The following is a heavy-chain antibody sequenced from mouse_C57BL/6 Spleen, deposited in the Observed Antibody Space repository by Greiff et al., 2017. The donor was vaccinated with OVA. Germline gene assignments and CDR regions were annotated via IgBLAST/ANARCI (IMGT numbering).Heavy chain of an antibody. CDR3: ARYSSGYWYFDV. CDR2: INPSTGGT. Sequence: VQLKESGPELVKPGASVKISCKASGYSFTGYYMNWVKQSPEKSLEWIGEINPSTGGTTYNQKFKAKATLTVDKSSSTAYMQLKSLTSEDSAVYYCARYSSGYWYFDVWGTGTTVTVSS. CDR1: GYSFTGYY. D-gene: IGHD3-2*02. J-gene: IGHJ1*03. V-gene: IGHV1-42*01.